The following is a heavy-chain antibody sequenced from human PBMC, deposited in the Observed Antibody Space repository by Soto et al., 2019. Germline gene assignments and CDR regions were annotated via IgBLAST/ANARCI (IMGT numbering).Heavy chain of an antibody. J-gene: IGHJ2*01. CDR1: GGSFSGYH. Sequence: QVQLQQWGAGLLKPSETLSLTCAVYGGSFSGYHWRWIRQPPGKGLEWIGEINHSGSTNYNPSLKSRVTISVDTSKNQFSLKLSSVTAADTAVYYCARALRITMFRGVNWYLDLWVRGTRVTVSS. CDR2: INHSGST. D-gene: IGHD3-10*01. CDR3: ARALRITMFRGVNWYLDL. V-gene: IGHV4-34*01.